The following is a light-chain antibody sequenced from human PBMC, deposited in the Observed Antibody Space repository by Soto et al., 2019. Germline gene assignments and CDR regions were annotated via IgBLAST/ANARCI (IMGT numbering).Light chain of an antibody. CDR3: QQSYSTHWT. Sequence: DIQMTQSPSSLSASVGDRVTITCRASQGISSYLNWYQQKPGKAPKLLIYAASSLQSGVPSRFSGSGSGTDFTLTISSLQPEDFATYYCQQSYSTHWTFGQGTKVEIK. J-gene: IGKJ1*01. CDR1: QGISSY. V-gene: IGKV1-39*01. CDR2: AAS.